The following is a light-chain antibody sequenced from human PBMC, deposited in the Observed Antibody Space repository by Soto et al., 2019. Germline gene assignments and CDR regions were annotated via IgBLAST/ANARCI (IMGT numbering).Light chain of an antibody. CDR2: DVS. CDR1: SSDVGGYNF. CDR3: SSYASGSSVV. Sequence: QSVLTQPASVSGSPGQSITISCTGTSSDVGGYNFVSWYQQYPGKAPKIMIYDVSNRPSGVSNRFTGSKSGNTASLTISGLQAEDEADYYCSSYASGSSVVFGGGTKLT. V-gene: IGLV2-14*01. J-gene: IGLJ2*01.